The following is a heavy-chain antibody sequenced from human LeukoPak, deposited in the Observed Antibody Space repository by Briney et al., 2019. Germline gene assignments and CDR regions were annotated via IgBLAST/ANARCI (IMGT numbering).Heavy chain of an antibody. CDR3: ARAPPYCSSTSCLGRNFDY. CDR2: IYYSGST. J-gene: IGHJ4*02. D-gene: IGHD2-2*01. Sequence: PSETLSLTCTVSGGSISSYYWSWIRQPPGKGLEWIGYIYYSGSTNYNPSLKSRVTISVDTSKNQFSLKLSSVTAADTAVYYCARAPPYCSSTSCLGRNFDYWGQGTLVTVSS. CDR1: GGSISSYY. V-gene: IGHV4-59*01.